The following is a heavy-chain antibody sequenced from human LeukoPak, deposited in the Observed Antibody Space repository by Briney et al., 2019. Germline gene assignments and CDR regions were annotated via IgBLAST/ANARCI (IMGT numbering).Heavy chain of an antibody. Sequence: PGGSLRLSCAASGFTFSSNGMHWVRQAPGKGLEWVAVIPYDGSNKYYADSVKGRFTISRDNSKNTLYLQMNSPRTEDTAVYYCAKEEYYDFFDYWGQGTLVTVSS. J-gene: IGHJ4*02. CDR2: IPYDGSNK. CDR3: AKEEYYDFFDY. D-gene: IGHD3-3*01. CDR1: GFTFSSNG. V-gene: IGHV3-30*18.